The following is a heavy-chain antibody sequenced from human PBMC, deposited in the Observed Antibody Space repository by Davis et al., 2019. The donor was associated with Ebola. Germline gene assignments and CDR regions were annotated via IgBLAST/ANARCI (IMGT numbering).Heavy chain of an antibody. CDR1: GGTFSSYA. J-gene: IGHJ6*04. Sequence: SVKVSCKASGGTFSSYAISWVRQAPGQGLEWMGGIIPIFGTANYAQKFQGRVTMTRDTSTSTVYMELSSLRSEDTAVYYCARALGTGTPYGMDVWGKGTTVTVSS. V-gene: IGHV1-69*05. D-gene: IGHD1-1*01. CDR3: ARALGTGTPYGMDV. CDR2: IIPIFGTA.